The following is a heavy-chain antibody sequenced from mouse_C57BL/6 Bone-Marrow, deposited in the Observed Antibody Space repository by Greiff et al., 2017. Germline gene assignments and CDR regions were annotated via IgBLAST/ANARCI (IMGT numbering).Heavy chain of an antibody. CDR2: IDPSDSYT. CDR1: GYTFTSYW. D-gene: IGHD3-2*02. J-gene: IGHJ4*01. Sequence: QVQLQQPGAELVKPGASVKLSCKASGYTFTSYWMQWVKQRPGQGLEWIGEIDPSDSYTNYNQKFKGKATLTVDTSSSTAYMQLSSLTSEDSAVYYCARSQLRPHYYAMDYWGQGTSVTVSS. V-gene: IGHV1-50*01. CDR3: ARSQLRPHYYAMDY.